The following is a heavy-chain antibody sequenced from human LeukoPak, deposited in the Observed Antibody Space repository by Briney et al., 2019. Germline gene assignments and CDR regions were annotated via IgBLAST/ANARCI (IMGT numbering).Heavy chain of an antibody. CDR3: AKLYCGGDCYSLYYYYYMDV. CDR1: GFTFSSYG. J-gene: IGHJ6*03. CDR2: IRFDGSNK. D-gene: IGHD2-21*02. Sequence: PGGSLRLSCAASGFTFSSYGMHSVRQAPGKGLEWVAFIRFDGSNKYCADSVKGRFTISRDNSKNTMYLQMNSLRADDTAMYYCAKLYCGGDCYSLYYYYYMDVWGKGTTVTVSS. V-gene: IGHV3-30*02.